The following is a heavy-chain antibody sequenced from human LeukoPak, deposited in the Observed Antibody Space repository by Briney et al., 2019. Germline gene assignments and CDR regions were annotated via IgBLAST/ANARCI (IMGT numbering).Heavy chain of an antibody. CDR1: GFTFSSYA. CDR2: ISGSGGSL. CDR3: AKDGGGYCNNSSC. V-gene: IGHV3-23*01. D-gene: IGHD2-2*01. J-gene: IGHJ4*02. Sequence: GGSLRLSCAASGFTFSSYAMNWVRQAPGKGLEWVSVISGSGGSLYYSDSVRGRFTISRDNSKNTLYLQMNSLGAADTAVYYCAKDGGGYCNNSSCWGQGTLVTVSS.